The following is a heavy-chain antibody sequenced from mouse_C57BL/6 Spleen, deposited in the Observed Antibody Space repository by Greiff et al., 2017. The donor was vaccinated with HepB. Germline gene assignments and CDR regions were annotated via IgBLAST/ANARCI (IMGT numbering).Heavy chain of an antibody. CDR3: ARREDYYAMDY. J-gene: IGHJ4*01. Sequence: VQLQQSGAELVMPGASVKLSCKASGYTFTSYWMHWVKQRPGQGLEWIGEIDPSDSYTNYNQKFKGKSTLTVDKSSSTAYMQLSSLTSEDSAVYYCARREDYYAMDYWGQGTSVTVSS. CDR1: GYTFTSYW. CDR2: IDPSDSYT. V-gene: IGHV1-69*01.